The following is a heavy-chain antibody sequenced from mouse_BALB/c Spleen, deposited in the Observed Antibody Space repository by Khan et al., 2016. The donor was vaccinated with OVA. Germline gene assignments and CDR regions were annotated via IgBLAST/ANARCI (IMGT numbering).Heavy chain of an antibody. CDR1: GYTFSDYV. Sequence: VQLQESGPELVKPGASVQMSCKASGYTFSDYVISWVKLRAGQGLEWIGEIYPGSGSAYYNEKFKGKATLTADKSTNTAYIQISSLTSEDSAVCFWAGSYEGAWFAYWGQGTLVTVS. D-gene: IGHD1-1*01. CDR3: AGSYEGAWFAY. CDR2: IYPGSGSA. V-gene: IGHV1-77*01. J-gene: IGHJ3*01.